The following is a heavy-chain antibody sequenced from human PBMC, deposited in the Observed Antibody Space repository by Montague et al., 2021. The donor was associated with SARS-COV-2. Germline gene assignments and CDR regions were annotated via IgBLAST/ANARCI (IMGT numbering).Heavy chain of an antibody. D-gene: IGHD3-10*01. CDR1: GFSLSTSGMC. CDR2: IDWDDDK. CDR3: ARSLLWFGELHAFDI. Sequence: PALVKPTQTLTLTCTFSGFSLSTSGMCVSWIRQPPGKALEWLALIDWDDDKYYSTSLKTRLTISKDTSKNQVVLTMTNMDPVDTATYYCARSLLWFGELHAFDIWGQGTMVTVSS. J-gene: IGHJ3*02. V-gene: IGHV2-70*01.